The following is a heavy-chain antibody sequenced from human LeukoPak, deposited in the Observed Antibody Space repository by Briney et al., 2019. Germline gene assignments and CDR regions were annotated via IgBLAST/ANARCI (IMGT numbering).Heavy chain of an antibody. J-gene: IGHJ4*02. V-gene: IGHV4-34*01. D-gene: IGHD2-15*01. CDR3: ASGPYCSGGSCYSFDY. Sequence: SETLSLTCAVYGGSFSGYYWSWIRQPPGKGLEWIGEINHSGSTNNNPSLKSRVTIAVDTFKNQISLKLSSVTAADTAVYYCASGPYCSGGSCYSFDYWGQGTLVTVSS. CDR1: GGSFSGYY. CDR2: INHSGST.